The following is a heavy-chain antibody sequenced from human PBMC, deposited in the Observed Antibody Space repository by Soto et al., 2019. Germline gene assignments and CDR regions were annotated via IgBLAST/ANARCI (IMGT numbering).Heavy chain of an antibody. CDR1: VDSNSNKQCQ. CDR2: VCSNGHT. Sequence: TLSLTYTRCVDSNSNKQCQWGCNHKPPGKGLEWIGTVCSNGHTYYNPSLKSRLAMAVDTSKDQFSLSLISVTAADTAVYFCASLTNGPPGASWGQGTLVTVSS. CDR3: ASLTNGPPGAS. D-gene: IGHD2-8*01. V-gene: IGHV4-39*01. J-gene: IGHJ5*02.